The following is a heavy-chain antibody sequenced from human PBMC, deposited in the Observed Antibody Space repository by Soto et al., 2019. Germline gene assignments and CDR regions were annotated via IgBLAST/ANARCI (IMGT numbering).Heavy chain of an antibody. Sequence: EVQLVESGGGLVQPGGSLRLSCAASGVSFSSYWMHWVRQAPGKGLVWVSRIKTDGSITNYADSVKGRFTISRDNAKNTLSVQMNSLRAEDTAVYYCVRVKQGTWYFDLWGRGTLVTVSS. CDR2: IKTDGSIT. D-gene: IGHD7-27*01. J-gene: IGHJ2*01. CDR1: GVSFSSYW. CDR3: VRVKQGTWYFDL. V-gene: IGHV3-74*01.